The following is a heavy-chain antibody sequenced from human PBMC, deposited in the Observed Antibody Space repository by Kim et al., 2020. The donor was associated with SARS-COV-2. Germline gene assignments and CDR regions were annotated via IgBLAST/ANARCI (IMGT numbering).Heavy chain of an antibody. CDR2: YI. V-gene: IGHV3-21*01. Sequence: YIYYADTVKVRFTTTRDNAKNSLYLQMTSLRAEDTAVYYCARDTGSDFDYWGQGTLVTVSS. J-gene: IGHJ4*02. CDR3: ARDTGSDFDY.